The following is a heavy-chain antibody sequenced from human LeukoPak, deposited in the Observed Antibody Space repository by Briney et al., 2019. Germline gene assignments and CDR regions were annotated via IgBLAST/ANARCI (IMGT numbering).Heavy chain of an antibody. CDR2: IKYDGSEK. J-gene: IGHJ4*02. V-gene: IGHV3-7*01. CDR1: GFTLSGFW. Sequence: RGSLRLSCAASGFTLSGFWMNWVRQAPGKRLEWVANIKYDGSEKNYVDSVKGRFTISRDNAKNSLYLQMNSLRAEDTAVYYCARRNLLDSWGQGTLVTVSS. CDR3: ARRNLLDS.